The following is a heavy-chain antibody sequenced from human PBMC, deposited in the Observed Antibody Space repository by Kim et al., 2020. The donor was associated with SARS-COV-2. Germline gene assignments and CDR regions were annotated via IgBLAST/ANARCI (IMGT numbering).Heavy chain of an antibody. V-gene: IGHV3-30*18. CDR1: GFTFSSYV. CDR3: AKSVEMAPWVYYYMDV. D-gene: IGHD2-21*01. CDR2: ISYDGSVK. J-gene: IGHJ6*03. Sequence: GGSLRLSCAASGFTFSSYVMHWVRQATGKGLEWVAIISYDGSVKYYADSVEGRFTISRDISKNTLYLQMNSLRPEDSAVYYCAKSVEMAPWVYYYMDVWGKGTTVTVSS.